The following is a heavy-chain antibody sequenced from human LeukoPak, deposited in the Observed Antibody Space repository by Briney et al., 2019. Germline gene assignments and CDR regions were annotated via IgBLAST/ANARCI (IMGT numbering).Heavy chain of an antibody. J-gene: IGHJ5*02. CDR3: ARPYYYDSRIDP. V-gene: IGHV4-30-4*01. Sequence: SETLSLTCTVSGGSISSGDYYWSWIRQPPGTGLEWIAYMYYSGSTYYNPSLKSRVTMSADTSKNQLSLKLSSVTAADTAVYYCARPYYYDSRIDPWGQGSLVTVSS. D-gene: IGHD3-22*01. CDR2: MYYSGST. CDR1: GGSISSGDYY.